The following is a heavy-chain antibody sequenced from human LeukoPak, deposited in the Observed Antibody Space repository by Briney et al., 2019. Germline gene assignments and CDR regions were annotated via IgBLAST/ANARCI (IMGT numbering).Heavy chain of an antibody. CDR1: GPSFSGYY. V-gene: IGHV4-34*01. CDR2: INHSRST. CDR3: ARGRIGRLIWDYYYYYMDV. Sequence: SETLSLTCAVYGPSFSGYYCSWIRQPPGKGLEWIGAINHSRSTNYNPSLNSRVTISVDTCKNQFSLKLSSVTAADTAVYYCARGRIGRLIWDYYYYYMDVWGKRTTVTVSS. D-gene: IGHD3/OR15-3a*01. J-gene: IGHJ6*03.